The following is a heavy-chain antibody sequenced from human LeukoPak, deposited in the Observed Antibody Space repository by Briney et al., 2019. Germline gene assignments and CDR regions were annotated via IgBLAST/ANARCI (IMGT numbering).Heavy chain of an antibody. Sequence: GGSLRLSCEASGFTFSNHGMHWVRQAPGKGPEWVAFIRHDGRDKDYADSVQGRFTISRDNSMNTVYLQMNSLRAEDTAVYYCAYGAGSGYPYWYYYYYMDVWGKGTTVTVSS. J-gene: IGHJ6*03. V-gene: IGHV3-30*02. CDR3: AYGAGSGYPYWYYYYYMDV. CDR2: IRHDGRDK. CDR1: GFTFSNHG. D-gene: IGHD3-3*01.